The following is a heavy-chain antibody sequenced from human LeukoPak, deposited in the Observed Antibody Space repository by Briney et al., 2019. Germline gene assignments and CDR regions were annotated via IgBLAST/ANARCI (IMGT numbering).Heavy chain of an antibody. CDR1: GFTFSSYA. V-gene: IGHV3-23*01. D-gene: IGHD1-26*01. Sequence: HPGGSLRLSCAASGFTFSSYAMSWVRQAPGKGLEWVSVISGSGGSTHYTDPVKGRFTISRDNSKNTLYLQMNSLRAEDTALYYCAKDLGATGVYGMDVWGQGTTVTVSS. CDR2: ISGSGGST. CDR3: AKDLGATGVYGMDV. J-gene: IGHJ6*02.